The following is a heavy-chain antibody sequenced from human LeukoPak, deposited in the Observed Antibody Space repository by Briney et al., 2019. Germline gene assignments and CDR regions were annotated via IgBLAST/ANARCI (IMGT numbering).Heavy chain of an antibody. CDR2: INPNNGGT. J-gene: IGHJ3*02. V-gene: IGHV1-2*06. D-gene: IGHD3-22*01. CDR3: AGEDNSSGYRPFDI. CDR1: GYTFSGYY. Sequence: ASVKVSCKASGYTFSGYYIHWVRQAPGQGREWMGRINPNNGGTNYAQKFQGRVTMTRDMSMSTAYMELSRLRSDDTAVYSCAGEDNSSGYRPFDIWGQGTMVTVPS.